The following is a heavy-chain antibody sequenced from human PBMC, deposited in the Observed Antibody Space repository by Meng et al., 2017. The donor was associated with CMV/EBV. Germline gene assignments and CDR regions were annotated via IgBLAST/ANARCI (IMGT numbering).Heavy chain of an antibody. V-gene: IGHV4-39*07. CDR1: GGSISSSSYY. D-gene: IGHD6-13*01. Sequence: SETLSLTCTVSGGSISSSSYYWGWIRQPPGKGLEWIGSIYYSGSTYYNPSLKSRVTISVDTSKNQFSLKPSSVTAADTAVYYCARDRDMYSSSWYPFDYWGQGTLVTVSS. CDR2: IYYSGST. J-gene: IGHJ4*02. CDR3: ARDRDMYSSSWYPFDY.